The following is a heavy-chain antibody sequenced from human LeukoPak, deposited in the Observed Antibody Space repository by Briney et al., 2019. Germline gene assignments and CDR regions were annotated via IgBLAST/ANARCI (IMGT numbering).Heavy chain of an antibody. CDR2: ISGSGGST. J-gene: IGHJ4*02. D-gene: IGHD4-17*01. CDR1: GFTFSSYA. V-gene: IGHV3-23*01. Sequence: GSLRLSCAASGFTFSSYAMSWVRQAPGKVLEWVSAISGSGGSTYYADSVKGRFTISRDNSKNTLYLQMNSLRAEDTAVYYCATKDYGDSSEHHPFDYWGQGTLVTVSS. CDR3: ATKDYGDSSEHHPFDY.